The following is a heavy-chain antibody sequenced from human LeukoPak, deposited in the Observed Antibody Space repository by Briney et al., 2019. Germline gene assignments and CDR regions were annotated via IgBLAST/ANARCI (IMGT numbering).Heavy chain of an antibody. CDR2: IWNDGSNK. J-gene: IGHJ4*02. D-gene: IGHD3-16*01. V-gene: IGHV3-33*06. CDR3: AKDSTGGYSWYYFDY. CDR1: GFAFSTFG. Sequence: PGRSLRLSCAASGFAFSTFGMHWVRQAPGKGLEWVAVIWNDGSNKYYADSVKGRFTISRDNSKNTLYLQMNSLGAEDTAVYYCAKDSTGGYSWYYFDYWGQGTLVTVSS.